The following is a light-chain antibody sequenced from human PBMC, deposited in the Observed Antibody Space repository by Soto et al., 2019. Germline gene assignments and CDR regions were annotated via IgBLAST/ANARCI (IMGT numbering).Light chain of an antibody. Sequence: EIVLTQSPATLSLSPGERATLSCRASQSVSSYLAWYQQKPGQAPRLLIYDASNRATGIPARFSGSGYGTDFTLTISSLEPEDFAVYYCQQRGNCPRPITVSQGTRLEIK. J-gene: IGKJ5*01. CDR2: DAS. CDR3: QQRGNCPRPIT. CDR1: QSVSSY. V-gene: IGKV3-11*01.